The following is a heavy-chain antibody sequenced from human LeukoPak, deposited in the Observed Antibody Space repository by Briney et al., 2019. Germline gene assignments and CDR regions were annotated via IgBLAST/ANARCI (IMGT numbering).Heavy chain of an antibody. D-gene: IGHD6-13*01. CDR1: GFTFSSYW. V-gene: IGHV3-74*01. J-gene: IGHJ5*02. CDR2: INNDESHT. CDR3: ARDQSSSWYVAWFDP. Sequence: GGSLRLSCAASGFTFSSYWMHWVRQAPGKGLVWVSRINNDESHTTYADSVKGRFTISRDNAKNTLYLQMNSLRVEDTAVYYCARDQSSSWYVAWFDPWGQGTLVTVSS.